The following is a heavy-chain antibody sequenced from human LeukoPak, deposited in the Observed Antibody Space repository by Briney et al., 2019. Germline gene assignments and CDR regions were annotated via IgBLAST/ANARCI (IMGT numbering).Heavy chain of an antibody. CDR2: ISGSGGST. Sequence: GGSLRLSCAASGFTFSSYAMSWVRQAPGKGLEWVSAISGSGGSTYYADSVKGRFTISRDNSKNTLYLQMNSLRAEDTAVYYCAKFANNYDSSGYPIYYYYYMDVWGKGTTVTVSS. CDR1: GFTFSSYA. J-gene: IGHJ6*03. V-gene: IGHV3-23*01. D-gene: IGHD3-22*01. CDR3: AKFANNYDSSGYPIYYYYYMDV.